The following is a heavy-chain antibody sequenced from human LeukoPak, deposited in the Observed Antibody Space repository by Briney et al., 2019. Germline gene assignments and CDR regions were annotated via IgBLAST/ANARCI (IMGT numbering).Heavy chain of an antibody. Sequence: PSQTLSLTCTVSGGSLKNYYWSWIRHPPREGLGWIAYINDNGQRGYNPSLESRVTISVDTSKNHFSLRLRCCAAADTPDIYCARGSTDYGRGSFSDYWGQGILVTVSS. CDR2: INDNGQR. D-gene: IGHD3-16*01. J-gene: IGHJ4*02. CDR1: GGSLKNYY. V-gene: IGHV4-59*12. CDR3: ARGSTDYGRGSFSDY.